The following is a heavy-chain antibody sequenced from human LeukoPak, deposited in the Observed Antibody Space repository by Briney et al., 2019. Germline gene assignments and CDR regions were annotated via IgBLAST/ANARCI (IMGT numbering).Heavy chain of an antibody. CDR3: ARGPDYDILADYFDY. J-gene: IGHJ4*02. CDR2: ISSSGSTI. Sequence: GGSLRLSCAASGFTFSDYYMSWIRQAPGKGLEWVSYISSSGSTIYYADSVKGRFTISRDNSKNTLFLQMNSLRPEDTAVYYCARGPDYDILADYFDYWGQGTLVTVSS. CDR1: GFTFSDYY. V-gene: IGHV3-11*04. D-gene: IGHD3-9*01.